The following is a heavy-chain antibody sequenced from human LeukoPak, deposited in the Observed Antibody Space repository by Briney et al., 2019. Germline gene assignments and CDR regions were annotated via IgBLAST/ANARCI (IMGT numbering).Heavy chain of an antibody. Sequence: GASVKVSCKASGGTFSSYAISWVRQAPGQGLEWMGGIIPIFGTANYAQKVQGRGTVTRDESTSTASMALSSMRSEDTAVYSCARLVPEVRIGYCSSTSCPNWFDPWGQGTLVTVSS. J-gene: IGHJ5*02. CDR2: IIPIFGTA. V-gene: IGHV1-69*05. D-gene: IGHD2-2*01. CDR3: ARLVPEVRIGYCSSTSCPNWFDP. CDR1: GGTFSSYA.